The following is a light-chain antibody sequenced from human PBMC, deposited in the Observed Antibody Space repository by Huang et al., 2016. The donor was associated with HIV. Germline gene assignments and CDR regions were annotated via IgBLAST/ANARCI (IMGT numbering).Light chain of an antibody. CDR1: QSVSDF. CDR2: DAS. J-gene: IGKJ4*01. Sequence: IVLTQSPATLSLSPGQRVTLSCRASQSVSDFLAWYQQKPGQAPRLLIYDASKRATGIPARFSGSGAGTDFTLTISSLEPEDFAGYYCQQRSKWPLTFGGGTKVESK. CDR3: QQRSKWPLT. V-gene: IGKV3-11*01.